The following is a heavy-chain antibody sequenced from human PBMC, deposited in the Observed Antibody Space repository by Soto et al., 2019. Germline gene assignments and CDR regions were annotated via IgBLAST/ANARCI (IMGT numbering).Heavy chain of an antibody. CDR1: GFTFSSFS. J-gene: IGHJ1*01. D-gene: IGHD3-22*01. V-gene: IGHV3-21*01. CDR3: ARERTTYYFDSCGSNGEFQH. Sequence: EVQLVESGGGLVKPGGSLRLSCAASGFTFSSFSMNWVRQAPGKGLEWVSSISSSTTYIYYADSVKGRFTISRDNAKNSLYLQMNSLRAEDTGVYYCARERTTYYFDSCGSNGEFQHWGQGTLVTVSS. CDR2: ISSSTTYI.